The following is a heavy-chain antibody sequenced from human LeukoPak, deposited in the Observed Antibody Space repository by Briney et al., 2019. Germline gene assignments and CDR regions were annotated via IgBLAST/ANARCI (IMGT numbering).Heavy chain of an antibody. D-gene: IGHD5-12*01. CDR3: AKDPRSGYGDDY. Sequence: GESLKISCAASGFTFSSYAMSWVRQAPGKGLEWVSAISGSGGSTYYADSVRGRFTISRGNSKNTLYLQMNSLRAEDTAVYYCAKDPRSGYGDDYWGQGTLVTVSS. J-gene: IGHJ4*02. CDR1: GFTFSSYA. CDR2: ISGSGGST. V-gene: IGHV3-23*01.